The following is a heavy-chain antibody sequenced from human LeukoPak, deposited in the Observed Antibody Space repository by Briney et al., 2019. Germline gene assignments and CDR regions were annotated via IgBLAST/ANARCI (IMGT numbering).Heavy chain of an antibody. CDR2: ISGSGGST. CDR3: AKWGPKKGPFGVVIYFDY. J-gene: IGHJ4*02. V-gene: IGHV3-23*01. D-gene: IGHD3-3*01. Sequence: GGSLRLSCAASGFTFSSYAMSWVRQAPWKGLEWVSAISGSGGSTYYADSVKGRFTISRDNSKNTLYLQMNSLRAEDTAVYYCAKWGPKKGPFGVVIYFDYWGQGTLVTVSS. CDR1: GFTFSSYA.